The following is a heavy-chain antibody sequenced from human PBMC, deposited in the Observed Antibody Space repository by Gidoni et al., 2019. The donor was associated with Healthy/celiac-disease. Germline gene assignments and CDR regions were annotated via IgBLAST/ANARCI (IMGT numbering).Heavy chain of an antibody. CDR2: ISYDGSNK. J-gene: IGHJ6*02. V-gene: IGHV3-30-3*01. Sequence: QVQLVESGGGVVQPGRSLRLSCAASGFTFSSYAMHWVRQAPGKGLEWVAVISYDGSNKYYADSVKGRFTISRDNSKNTLYLQMNSLRAEDTAVYYCARDQMAGHYYYYGMDVWGQGTTVTVSS. CDR1: GFTFSSYA. CDR3: ARDQMAGHYYYYGMDV.